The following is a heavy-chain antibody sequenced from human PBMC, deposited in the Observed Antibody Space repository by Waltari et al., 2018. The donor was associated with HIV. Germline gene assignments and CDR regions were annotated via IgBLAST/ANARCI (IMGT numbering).Heavy chain of an antibody. CDR1: GGSVSSSSYF. CDR3: ARHALRVGATYWNFDL. CDR2: IYYTGRA. Sequence: QLQLQESGPGLVKPSETLSLTCTVSGGSVSSSSYFWGWIRQPPGKGLEGIGRIYYTGRAYDNPSLKSRVTISVDTSKSQFSLKVTSVTAADTAVYYCARHALRVGATYWNFDLWGRGTLVTVSS. V-gene: IGHV4-39*01. J-gene: IGHJ2*01. D-gene: IGHD1-26*01.